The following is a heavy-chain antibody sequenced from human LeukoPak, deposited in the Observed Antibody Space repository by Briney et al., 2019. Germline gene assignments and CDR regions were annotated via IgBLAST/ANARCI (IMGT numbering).Heavy chain of an antibody. CDR2: INGYNGNI. D-gene: IGHD3-10*01. CDR3: VRDTLWFGELLRGFDY. V-gene: IGHV1-18*04. CDR1: GYTFTSNG. J-gene: IGHJ4*02. Sequence: ASVKGSCKASGYTFTSNGISLVRQAPGQGLEWMGWINGYNGNINYEQKLQGRVTMTTDTSTSTAYMELRSLRSDDTAVYYCVRDTLWFGELLRGFDYWGQGTLVTVSS.